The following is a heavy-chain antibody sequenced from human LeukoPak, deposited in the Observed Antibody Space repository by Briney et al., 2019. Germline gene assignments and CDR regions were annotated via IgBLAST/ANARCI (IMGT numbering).Heavy chain of an antibody. V-gene: IGHV3-73*01. CDR3: TANGDNSDF. D-gene: IGHD2-21*02. J-gene: IGHJ4*02. CDR2: IRNKASTYAT. Sequence: PGGSLRLSCAASGFGLTDSSVHWVRQASGKGLEWLGRIRNKASTYATAYAASVRGRFTISRDDSKHTAYLQMNSLKTDDTAMYYCTANGDNSDFWGQGTLVTVSS. CDR1: GFGLTDSS.